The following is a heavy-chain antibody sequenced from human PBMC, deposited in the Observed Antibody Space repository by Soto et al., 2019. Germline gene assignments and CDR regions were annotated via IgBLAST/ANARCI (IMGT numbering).Heavy chain of an antibody. J-gene: IGHJ6*02. V-gene: IGHV3-23*01. CDR2: IGSSGSDT. D-gene: IGHD3-10*01. Sequence: DVPLLESGGGLVQPGGSLRLSCGAAGFAFKNYGMSWVRQAPGKGLEWVSGIGSSGSDTYYADSVKGRFTISRDNSKSTLYLQMNRLRVEDTALYFCVKDHSHYGSGYGVYGMDVWGQGTTVTVSS. CDR1: GFAFKNYG. CDR3: VKDHSHYGSGYGVYGMDV.